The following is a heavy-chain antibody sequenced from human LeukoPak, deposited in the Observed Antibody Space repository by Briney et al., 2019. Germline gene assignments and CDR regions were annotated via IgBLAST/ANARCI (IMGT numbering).Heavy chain of an antibody. J-gene: IGHJ6*02. CDR2: INHSGST. V-gene: IGHV4-34*01. CDR3: ARSRAVAGTTNYGMDV. Sequence: PSETLSLTCAVYGGSFSGYYWSWIRQPPEKGLEWIGEINHSGSTNYNPSLKSRVTISVDTSKNQFSLKLSSVTAADTAVYYCARSRAVAGTTNYGMDVWGQGDTVIVSS. D-gene: IGHD6-19*01. CDR1: GGSFSGYY.